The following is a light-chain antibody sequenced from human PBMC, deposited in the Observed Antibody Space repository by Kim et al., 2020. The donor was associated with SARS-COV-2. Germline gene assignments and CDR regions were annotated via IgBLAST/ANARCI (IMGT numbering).Light chain of an antibody. CDR1: NSDVGSYNF. J-gene: IGLJ1*01. CDR3: SSFAGSNNYV. Sequence: GQLVTIACTGTNSDVGSYNFDSWYQQHPGKAPKLLIYELNTRPSGVPDRFSGSKSGNTASLTVSGLQAEDEADYYCSSFAGSNNYVFGTGTKVTVL. V-gene: IGLV2-8*01. CDR2: ELN.